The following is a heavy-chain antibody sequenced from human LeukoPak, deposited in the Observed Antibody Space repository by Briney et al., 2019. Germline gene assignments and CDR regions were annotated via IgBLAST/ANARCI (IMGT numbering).Heavy chain of an antibody. V-gene: IGHV1-2*02. D-gene: IGHD5-24*01. CDR3: VRDRYGDGFAHFDY. Sequence: SVKVSCKASGYTFTSYAMHWVRQAPGQGLEWMGWITPSGGTNYPQKFQGRVAITRDTSITTAYMDLSRLTSDDTAVYYCVRDRYGDGFAHFDYWGQGALVTVSS. CDR1: GYTFTSYA. J-gene: IGHJ4*02. CDR2: ITPSGGT.